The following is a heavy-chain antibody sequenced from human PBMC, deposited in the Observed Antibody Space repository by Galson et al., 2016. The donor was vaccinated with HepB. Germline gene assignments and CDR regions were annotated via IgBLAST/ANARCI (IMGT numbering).Heavy chain of an antibody. Sequence: CAISGDSVSSNNAIWNWIRQSPSRGLEWLGRTYYRSKWYNDYAVSVKSRITINPDTSKNPFSLQLNSVTPEDTAVYYCARDETRYNSSLNYYYYYYMDVWGKGTTVTVSS. J-gene: IGHJ6*03. V-gene: IGHV6-1*01. CDR1: GDSVSSNNAI. D-gene: IGHD6-13*01. CDR3: ARDETRYNSSLNYYYYYYMDV. CDR2: TYYRSKWYN.